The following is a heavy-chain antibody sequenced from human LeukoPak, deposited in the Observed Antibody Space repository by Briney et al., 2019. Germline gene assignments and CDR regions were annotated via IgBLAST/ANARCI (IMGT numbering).Heavy chain of an antibody. V-gene: IGHV3-43*02. CDR3: AKDSAFGGVIVTDY. Sequence: GGSLRLSCAASGFIFDDYAMHWVRHAPGKGLEWVSLITGDGGRTYYADSVKGRFTISRDNNRYSLYLQMNSLRTDDTAFYYCAKDSAFGGVIVTDYWGQGTLVTVSS. D-gene: IGHD3-16*02. CDR1: GFIFDDYA. CDR2: ITGDGGRT. J-gene: IGHJ4*02.